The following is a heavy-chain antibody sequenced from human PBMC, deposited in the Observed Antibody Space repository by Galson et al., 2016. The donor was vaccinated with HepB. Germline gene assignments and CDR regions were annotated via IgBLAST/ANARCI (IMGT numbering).Heavy chain of an antibody. CDR1: GFTFSSYA. D-gene: IGHD2-15*01. CDR2: ISYDGSNK. V-gene: IGHV3-30-3*01. J-gene: IGHJ6*01. CDR3: ADLGVVVAPPDSPGDYLELGV. Sequence: SLRLSCAASGFTFSSYAMHWVRQAPGKGLEWVAVISYDGSNKYYADSVKGRFTISRDNSKDTLYLQMKSLRPNDTAVYYCADLGVVVAPPDSPGDYLELGVWGQGTTVTVSS.